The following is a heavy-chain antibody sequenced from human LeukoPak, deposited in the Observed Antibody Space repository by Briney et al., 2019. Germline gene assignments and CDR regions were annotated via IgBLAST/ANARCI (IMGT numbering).Heavy chain of an antibody. CDR2: IKQDGSEK. J-gene: IGHJ6*02. CDR1: GFTFSSYW. V-gene: IGHV3-7*01. Sequence: GGSLRLSCAASGFTFSSYWMSWVRQAPGKGLEWVANIKQDGSEKYYVDSVKGRFTISRDNAKNSLYLQMNSLRAEDTAVYYCARDDSSGYPSSYYYYGMDVWGQGTTVTVSS. CDR3: ARDDSSGYPSSYYYYGMDV. D-gene: IGHD3-22*01.